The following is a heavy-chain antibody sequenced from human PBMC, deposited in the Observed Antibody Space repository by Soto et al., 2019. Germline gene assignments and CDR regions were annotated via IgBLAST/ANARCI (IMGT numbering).Heavy chain of an antibody. V-gene: IGHV1-8*01. D-gene: IGHD3-10*01. J-gene: IGHJ6*02. Sequence: GASEKVSCKASGYTFTSYDINWVRQATGQGLEWMGWMNPNSGNTGYAQKFQGRVTMTRNTSISTAYMELNSLRSEDTAVYYCAVLWFGEPYYYYGMDVWGQGTTVTVSS. CDR3: AVLWFGEPYYYYGMDV. CDR2: MNPNSGNT. CDR1: GYTFTSYD.